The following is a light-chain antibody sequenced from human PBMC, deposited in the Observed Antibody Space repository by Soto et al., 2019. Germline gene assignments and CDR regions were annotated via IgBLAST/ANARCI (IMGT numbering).Light chain of an antibody. CDR1: QRVVTSY. V-gene: IGKV3-20*01. CDR2: GAL. Sequence: EVVLTQSPGTLSLSPGEGDTLSCRASQRVVTSYLAWYQQKYGQSPRLLIYGALYRAAGVPDRFSGSGSGTDFTLSINRLEPEDFAVYYFQYYDESMWTFGQGTKVEVK. J-gene: IGKJ1*01. CDR3: QYYDESMWT.